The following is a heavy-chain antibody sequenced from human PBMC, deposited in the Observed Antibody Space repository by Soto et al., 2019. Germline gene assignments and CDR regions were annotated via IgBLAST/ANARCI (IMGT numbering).Heavy chain of an antibody. CDR2: IYTSGST. Sequence: PSETQSLTCTISGGSISSYYWSWIRQPAGKGLEWIGRIYTSGSTNYNPSLKSRVTMSLDTSKNQFSLKLTSVTAADTALYYCARGNCSSPNCYSFSGYYGMDVWGQGTTVTVSS. CDR3: ARGNCSSPNCYSFSGYYGMDV. D-gene: IGHD2-2*01. CDR1: GGSISSYY. J-gene: IGHJ6*02. V-gene: IGHV4-4*07.